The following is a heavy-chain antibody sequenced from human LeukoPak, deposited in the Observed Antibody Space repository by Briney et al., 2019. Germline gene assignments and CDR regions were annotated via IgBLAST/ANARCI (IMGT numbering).Heavy chain of an antibody. CDR3: ARCSSTTCYPGWSYRFDP. Sequence: GGSLRLSRAASGFTFSSYSMNWVRQAPGKGLEWVSSISSSSNYIYYADSVKGRFTISRDNAKNSLYLQMNSLRAEDTAVYYCARCSSTTCYPGWSYRFDPWGQGTLVTVSS. V-gene: IGHV3-21*01. CDR2: ISSSSNYI. CDR1: GFTFSSYS. J-gene: IGHJ5*02. D-gene: IGHD2-2*01.